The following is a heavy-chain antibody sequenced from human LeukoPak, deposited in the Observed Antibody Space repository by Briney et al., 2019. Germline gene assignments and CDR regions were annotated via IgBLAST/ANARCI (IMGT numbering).Heavy chain of an antibody. V-gene: IGHV3-30*04. CDR1: GFTFSSYA. CDR3: ARDLVSGYSYGAREAFDI. CDR2: ISYDGSNK. D-gene: IGHD5-18*01. Sequence: GRSLRLSCAASGFTFSSYAMHWVRQAPGKGLEWVAVISYDGSNKYYADSVKGRFTISRDNSKNTLYLQMNSLRAGDTAVYYCARDLVSGYSYGAREAFDIWGQGTMVTVSS. J-gene: IGHJ3*02.